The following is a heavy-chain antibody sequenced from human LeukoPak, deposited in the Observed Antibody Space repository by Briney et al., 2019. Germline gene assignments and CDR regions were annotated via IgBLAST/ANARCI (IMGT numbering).Heavy chain of an antibody. CDR1: GFTFSSYW. V-gene: IGHV3-7*01. Sequence: PSGTLRLSCAASGFTFSSYWMTWVRQAPGKGLEWVANIKQDGTDKYYVDSVKGRFTISRDNAKNSLFLQLGSLRADDTAVYYCARASMGGRDSHLDSWGQGTLVTVSS. CDR2: IKQDGTDK. CDR3: ARASMGGRDSHLDS. D-gene: IGHD5-24*01. J-gene: IGHJ4*02.